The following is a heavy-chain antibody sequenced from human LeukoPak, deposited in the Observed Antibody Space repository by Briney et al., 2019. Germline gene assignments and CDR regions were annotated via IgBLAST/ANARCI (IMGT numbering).Heavy chain of an antibody. CDR2: FYYTGST. V-gene: IGHV4-39*01. J-gene: IGHJ5*02. CDR3: ARRAIAYSSFLYTGAFDP. D-gene: IGHD6-6*01. Sequence: SETLSLTCTVSGDSVSSGGSYYWAWIRQPPGKGLEWIGSFYYTGSTYYNPSPKSRVTVSVDTSKNQLCLEVSSVTAADTAVYYCARRAIAYSSFLYTGAFDPWGQGTLVTVSS. CDR1: GDSVSSGGSYY.